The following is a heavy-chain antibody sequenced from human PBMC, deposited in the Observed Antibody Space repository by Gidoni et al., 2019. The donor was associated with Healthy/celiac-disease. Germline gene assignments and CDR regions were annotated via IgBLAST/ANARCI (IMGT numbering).Heavy chain of an antibody. V-gene: IGHV3-23*01. CDR2: ISGSGGST. J-gene: IGHJ4*02. CDR1: GFTFSSYA. Sequence: EVQLLESGGGLVQPGGSLRLSCAASGFTFSSYAMSWVRQAPGKGLEWVSAISGSGGSTYYADSVKGRFTSSRDNSKNTLYLQMTSLRAEDTAVYYCAKDAYSSSWLFDYWGQGTLVTVSS. CDR3: AKDAYSSSWLFDY. D-gene: IGHD6-13*01.